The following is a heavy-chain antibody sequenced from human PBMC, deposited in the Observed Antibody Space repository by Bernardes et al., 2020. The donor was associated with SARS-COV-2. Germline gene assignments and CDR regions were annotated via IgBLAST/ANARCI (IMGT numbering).Heavy chain of an antibody. Sequence: GGSLRLSCAASGFTFSSYWMSWVRQAPGKGLEWVSAISGSGGSTYYADSVKGRFTISRDNSKNTLYLQMNSLRAEDTAVYYCATDRDYYGSGILSPLDYWGQGTLVTVSS. D-gene: IGHD3-10*01. CDR1: GFTFSSYW. CDR3: ATDRDYYGSGILSPLDY. V-gene: IGHV3-23*01. CDR2: ISGSGGST. J-gene: IGHJ4*02.